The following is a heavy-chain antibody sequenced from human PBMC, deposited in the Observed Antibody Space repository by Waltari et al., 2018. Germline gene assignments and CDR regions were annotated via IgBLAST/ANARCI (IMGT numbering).Heavy chain of an antibody. CDR3: VKEGVPTPGNWYFDL. Sequence: EVQLVESGGGVVQPGGSLRLSGAAAGFTFSSYDMHCVRQVTGKRLEWVSAIDSAVHTSFADSVTGRFTISRENAKNSMYLQMNSLTAGDTAVYYCVKEGVPTPGNWYFDLWGRGTLVTVSS. CDR1: GFTFSSYD. CDR2: IDSAVHT. D-gene: IGHD1-1*01. J-gene: IGHJ2*01. V-gene: IGHV3-13*01.